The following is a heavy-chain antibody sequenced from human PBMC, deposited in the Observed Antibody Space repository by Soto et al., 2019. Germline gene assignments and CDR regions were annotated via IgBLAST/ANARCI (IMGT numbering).Heavy chain of an antibody. CDR2: IRSKANSYAT. V-gene: IGHV3-73*01. CDR3: TRHVVETGGTY. D-gene: IGHD1-1*01. Sequence: EVQLVESGGGLVQPGGSLKLSCAASGFTFSGSAMHWVRQASGKGLEWVGRIRSKANSYATAYAASVKGRFTISRDDSKNTAYLQMNSLNTEDTAVDYCTRHVVETGGTYWGQGTLVTVSS. CDR1: GFTFSGSA. J-gene: IGHJ4*02.